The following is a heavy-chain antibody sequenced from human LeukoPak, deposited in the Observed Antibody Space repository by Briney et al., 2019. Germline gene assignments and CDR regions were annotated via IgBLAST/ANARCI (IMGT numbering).Heavy chain of an antibody. V-gene: IGHV5-51*01. J-gene: IGHJ3*02. CDR2: IYPGDSET. D-gene: IGHD3-22*01. Sequence: GESLKISCKGSGYSFTSYWIGWVRQMPGKGLEWMGIIYPGDSETRYSPSFQGQVTISADKSISTAYLQWSSLKASDTAMYYCARLRDYYDSSGYYYDAFDIWGQGTMVTVSS. CDR1: GYSFTSYW. CDR3: ARLRDYYDSSGYYYDAFDI.